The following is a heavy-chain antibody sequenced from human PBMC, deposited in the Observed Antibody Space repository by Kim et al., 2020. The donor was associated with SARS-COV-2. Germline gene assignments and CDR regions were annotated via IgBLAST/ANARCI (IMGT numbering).Heavy chain of an antibody. V-gene: IGHV4-34*01. CDR2: INHSGST. D-gene: IGHD6-13*01. J-gene: IGHJ5*02. CDR3: ARGDVTYCSSWYFSIWFDP. CDR1: GGSFSGYY. Sequence: SETLSLTCAVYGGSFSGYYWSWIRQPPGKGLEWIGEINHSGSTNYNQSLKSRVTISVDTSKNQFSLKLSSVTAADTAVYYCARGDVTYCSSWYFSIWFDP.